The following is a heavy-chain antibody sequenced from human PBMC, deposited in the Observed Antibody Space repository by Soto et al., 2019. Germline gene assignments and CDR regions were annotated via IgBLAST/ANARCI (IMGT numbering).Heavy chain of an antibody. CDR1: GGTFSSYA. Sequence: QVQLVQSGAEVKKPGSSVKVSCKASGGTFSSYAISWVRQAPGQGLEWMGGIIPIFGTANYAQKFQGRVTITADESTSTAYMELSSLRSEDTAVYYCARIKPRGSGSYYPAPGYYYGMDVWGQGTTVTVSS. CDR3: ARIKPRGSGSYYPAPGYYYGMDV. CDR2: IIPIFGTA. D-gene: IGHD3-10*01. V-gene: IGHV1-69*01. J-gene: IGHJ6*02.